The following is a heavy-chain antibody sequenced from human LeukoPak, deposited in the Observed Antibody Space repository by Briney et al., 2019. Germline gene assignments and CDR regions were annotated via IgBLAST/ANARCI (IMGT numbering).Heavy chain of an antibody. J-gene: IGHJ4*02. D-gene: IGHD3-22*01. CDR2: IHYSGST. V-gene: IGHV4-39*01. CDR1: GGSISSSSHH. CDR3: SRRVAGSGYRDY. Sequence: SETLSLTCIVSGGSISSSSHHWGWIRQPPGKGPEWIGNIHYSGSTNYNPSLKSRVTISVDTSKNQFSLKLSSVTAADTAEYYCSRRVAGSGYRDYWGQGTLVTVSS.